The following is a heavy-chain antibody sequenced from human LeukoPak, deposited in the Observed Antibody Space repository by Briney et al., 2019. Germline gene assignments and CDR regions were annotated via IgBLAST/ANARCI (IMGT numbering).Heavy chain of an antibody. D-gene: IGHD4-11*01. J-gene: IGHJ3*02. CDR1: GFTFSDYY. CDR2: ISSNGSPI. CDR3: ARAGPDDYGNYGRFSDAFDI. V-gene: IGHV3-11*01. Sequence: GGSLRLSCAASGFTFSDYYMRWIRHAPGKGLEWVLYISSNGSPIYYADSVKGRFTISRDNAKNSLYLQMNSLRAEDTAVYYCARAGPDDYGNYGRFSDAFDIWGQGTMVTVSS.